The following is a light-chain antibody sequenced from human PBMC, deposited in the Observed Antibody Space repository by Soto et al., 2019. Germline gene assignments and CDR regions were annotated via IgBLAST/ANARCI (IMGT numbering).Light chain of an antibody. J-gene: IGKJ5*01. CDR3: QQRNNWPRST. CDR1: QSVWTY. Sequence: EIVLTQSPATLSLYPGERATLSCRASQSVWTYLAWYQQKRGQAPRLLMYDASNRASGVPARFSGSGSGTDFTLTISSLEPEDFAVYYCQQRNNWPRSTFGQGTRLGIK. CDR2: DAS. V-gene: IGKV3-11*01.